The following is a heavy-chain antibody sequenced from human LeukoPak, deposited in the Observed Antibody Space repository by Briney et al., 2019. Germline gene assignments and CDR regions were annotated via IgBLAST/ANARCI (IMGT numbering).Heavy chain of an antibody. Sequence: GGSLRLSCAASGFTFTNYWMIWVRQAPGKGLEWVANINEDGSEKYSVGSVEGRFTISRDNAKNSVFLQMNSLRADDTAMYYCASSSYSSSSSWGQGTLVTVSS. CDR1: GFTFTNYW. V-gene: IGHV3-7*01. CDR2: INEDGSEK. J-gene: IGHJ5*02. D-gene: IGHD6-6*01. CDR3: ASSSYSSSSS.